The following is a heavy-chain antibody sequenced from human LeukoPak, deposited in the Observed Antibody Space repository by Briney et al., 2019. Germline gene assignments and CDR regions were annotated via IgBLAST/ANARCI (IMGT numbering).Heavy chain of an antibody. J-gene: IGHJ3*02. V-gene: IGHV3-23*01. Sequence: GGSLRLSCEASGLTFNNYAMHWVRQSSGKGLEWVSGIGSSGGGTYYADSVKGRFTISRDSSKDTVYLQMDSLRAEDTAIYYCAKIHQNRVVVGAKVAFDIWGQGTVVTVSS. CDR3: AKIHQNRVVVGAKVAFDI. CDR2: IGSSGGGT. D-gene: IGHD2-15*01. CDR1: GLTFNNYA.